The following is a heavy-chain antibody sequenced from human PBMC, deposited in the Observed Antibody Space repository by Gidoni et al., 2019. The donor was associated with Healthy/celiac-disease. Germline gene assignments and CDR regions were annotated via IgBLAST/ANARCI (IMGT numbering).Heavy chain of an antibody. J-gene: IGHJ4*02. Sequence: QVQLVESGGGVVQPGRSLRLPCAASGFTFSSYGMHWVRQAPGKGLGWVAVIWYDGSNKYYADSVKGRFTISRDNSKNTLYLQMNSLRAEDTAVYYCAREVGELSPFDYWGQGTLVTVSS. V-gene: IGHV3-33*01. CDR1: GFTFSSYG. D-gene: IGHD3-10*01. CDR3: AREVGELSPFDY. CDR2: IWYDGSNK.